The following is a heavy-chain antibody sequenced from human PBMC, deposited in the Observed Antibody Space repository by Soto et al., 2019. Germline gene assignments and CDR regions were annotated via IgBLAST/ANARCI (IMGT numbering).Heavy chain of an antibody. D-gene: IGHD5-18*01. Sequence: SETLSLTCTVSGGSISSYYWSWIRQPPGKGLEWIGYIYYSGSTNYNPSLKSRVTISVDTSKNQFSLKLSSVTAADTAVYYCARDRRYSYGPDAFDIWGQGTMVTVSS. J-gene: IGHJ3*02. CDR1: GGSISSYY. CDR2: IYYSGST. V-gene: IGHV4-59*01. CDR3: ARDRRYSYGPDAFDI.